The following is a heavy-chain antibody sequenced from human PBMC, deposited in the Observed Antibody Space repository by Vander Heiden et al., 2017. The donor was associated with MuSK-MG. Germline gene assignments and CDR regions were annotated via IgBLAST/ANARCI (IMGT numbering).Heavy chain of an antibody. CDR3: AKDDYYGSGSYKTPYYYYMDV. Sequence: QVQLVESGGGVVQPGGSLRLSCAASGFTFSSYGMHWVRQAPGKGLEWVAFIRYDGSNKYYADSVKGRFTISRDNSKNTLYLQMNSLRAEDTAVYYCAKDDYYGSGSYKTPYYYYMDVWGQGTTVTVSS. CDR1: GFTFSSYG. V-gene: IGHV3-30*02. CDR2: IRYDGSNK. J-gene: IGHJ6*03. D-gene: IGHD3-10*01.